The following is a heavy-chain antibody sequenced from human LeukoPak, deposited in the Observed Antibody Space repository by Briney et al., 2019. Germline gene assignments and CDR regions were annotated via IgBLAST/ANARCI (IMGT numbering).Heavy chain of an antibody. CDR3: ARGWGQWGLAWGFDI. CDR2: IKSKTDGGTT. V-gene: IGHV3-15*01. Sequence: PGGSLRLSCAASGFTFSNAWMSWVRQAPGKGLEWVGRIKSKTDGGTTDYAAPVKGRFTISRDDSKNTLYLQMNSLKTEDTAVYYCARGWGQWGLAWGFDIWGQGTMVTVSS. J-gene: IGHJ3*02. D-gene: IGHD1-26*01. CDR1: GFTFSNAW.